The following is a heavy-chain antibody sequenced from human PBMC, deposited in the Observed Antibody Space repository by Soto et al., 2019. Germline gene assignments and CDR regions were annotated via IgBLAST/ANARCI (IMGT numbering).Heavy chain of an antibody. D-gene: IGHD3-10*01. J-gene: IGHJ4*02. CDR3: AKDWDYYGSGSYFDY. CDR1: GFTFSSYA. V-gene: IGHV3-23*01. Sequence: GGSLRLSCAASGFTFSSYAMSWVRQAPGKGLEWVSAISGSGGSTYYADSVKGRFTISRDNSKNTLYLQMNSLRAEDTAVYYWAKDWDYYGSGSYFDYWGQGTLVTVSS. CDR2: ISGSGGST.